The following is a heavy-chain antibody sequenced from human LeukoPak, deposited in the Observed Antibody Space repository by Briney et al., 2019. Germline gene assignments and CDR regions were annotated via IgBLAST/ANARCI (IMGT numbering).Heavy chain of an antibody. D-gene: IGHD4-23*01. J-gene: IGHJ4*02. CDR1: GFTFSHDY. Sequence: LRLSCAASGFTFSHDYMRWIKQDPGKGLELVSYISSSGSTIYYADSVKGRFTISRDNAKNSLYLQMNSLRAEDTAVYYCARVAVVRRPFDYWGQGTLVTVSS. CDR3: ARVAVVRRPFDY. CDR2: ISSSGSTI. V-gene: IGHV3-11*04.